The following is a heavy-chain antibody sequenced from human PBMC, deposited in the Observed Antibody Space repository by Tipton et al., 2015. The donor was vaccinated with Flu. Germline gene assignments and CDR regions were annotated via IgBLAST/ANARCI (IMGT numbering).Heavy chain of an antibody. D-gene: IGHD3-22*01. CDR2: IYYSGRT. J-gene: IGHJ6*02. CDR1: GGSISSGGYY. CDR3: ARDGHLGYDSSGYYYPSRGMDV. Sequence: TLSLTCTVSGGSISSGGYYWSWIRQHPGKGLEWIGYIYYSGRTYYNPSLKSRVTISVDTSKNQFSLKLSSVPAADTAVYYCARDGHLGYDSSGYYYPSRGMDVWGQGTTVTVSS. V-gene: IGHV4-31*03.